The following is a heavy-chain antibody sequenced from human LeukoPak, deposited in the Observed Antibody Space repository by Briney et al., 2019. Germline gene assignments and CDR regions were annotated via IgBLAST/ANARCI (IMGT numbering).Heavy chain of an antibody. V-gene: IGHV3-15*01. CDR3: TTPPSSSWYLYYFDY. J-gene: IGHJ4*02. Sequence: PGGSLRLSCAASGFTFSDAWMSWVRQAPGKGLEWVGRIKSKTDGGTTDYAAPVKGRFTISRDDSKNTLYLQMNSLKTEDTAVYYCTTPPSSSWYLYYFDYWGQGTLVTVSS. D-gene: IGHD6-13*01. CDR2: IKSKTDGGTT. CDR1: GFTFSDAW.